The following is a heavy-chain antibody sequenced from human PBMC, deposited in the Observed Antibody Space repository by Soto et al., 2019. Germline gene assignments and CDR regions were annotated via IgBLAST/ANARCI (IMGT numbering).Heavy chain of an antibody. V-gene: IGHV3-30*18. Sequence: GGSLRLSCAASGFTFSSYGMHWVRQAPGKGLEWVAVISYDGSNKYYADSVKGRFTISRENSKNTLYLQMNSLRAEDTAVYYCAKEAGSRVAARFRQYFQHWGQGTLVTVSS. D-gene: IGHD6-6*01. CDR2: ISYDGSNK. CDR3: AKEAGSRVAARFRQYFQH. J-gene: IGHJ1*01. CDR1: GFTFSSYG.